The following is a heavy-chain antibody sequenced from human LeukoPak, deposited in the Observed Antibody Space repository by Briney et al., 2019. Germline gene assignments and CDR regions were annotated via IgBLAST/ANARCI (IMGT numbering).Heavy chain of an antibody. CDR2: NT. D-gene: IGHD1-26*01. V-gene: IGHV4-39*07. Sequence: SETLSLTCTVSGASISSSTYYWGWIRQPPGKGLEWIGSNTYYNPSLKSRVTISVDTSKNQFSLKLSSVTAADTAVYYCARRPRNSGSDDGPSGLDYWGQGTLVTVSS. J-gene: IGHJ4*02. CDR1: GASISSSTYY. CDR3: ARRPRNSGSDDGPSGLDY.